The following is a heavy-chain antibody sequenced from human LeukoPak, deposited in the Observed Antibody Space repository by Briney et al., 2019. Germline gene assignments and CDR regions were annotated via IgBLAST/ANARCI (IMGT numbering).Heavy chain of an antibody. Sequence: SETLSLTCTVSGGSISSYYWSWIRQPPGQGLEWIGYIYYSGSTNYNPSLKSRVTISVDTSKNQFSLKLSSVTAADTAVYYCASGRASSSWYATAAFDIWGQGTMVTVPS. V-gene: IGHV4-59*01. D-gene: IGHD6-13*01. CDR2: IYYSGST. CDR3: ASGRASSSWYATAAFDI. J-gene: IGHJ3*02. CDR1: GGSISSYY.